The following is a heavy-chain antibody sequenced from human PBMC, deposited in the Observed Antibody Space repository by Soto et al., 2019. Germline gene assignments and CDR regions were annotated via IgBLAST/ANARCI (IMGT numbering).Heavy chain of an antibody. CDR1: GGSISSYY. J-gene: IGHJ2*01. V-gene: IGHV4-59*08. Sequence: QVQLQESGPGLVKPSETLSLTCTVSGGSISSYYWSWIRQPPGKGLEWIGYIYYSGSTNYNPSLKSRVTISVDTSKNQFSLKLSSVTAADTAVYYCVRRGGASQFWYFDLWGRGTLVTVSS. D-gene: IGHD1-26*01. CDR2: IYYSGST. CDR3: VRRGGASQFWYFDL.